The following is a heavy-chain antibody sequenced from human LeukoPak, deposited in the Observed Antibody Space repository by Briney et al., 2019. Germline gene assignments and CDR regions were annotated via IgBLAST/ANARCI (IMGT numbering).Heavy chain of an antibody. CDR3: ARQLGIFSGFDI. J-gene: IGHJ3*02. CDR1: GGSISSSSYY. V-gene: IGHV4-39*01. CDR2: IYYSGST. Sequence: PSETLSLTCTVSGGSISSSSYYWGWIRQPPGKGLEWIGSIYYSGSTYYNPSLKSRGTISVDTSKNQFSLKLSSVTAADTAAYYCARQLGIFSGFDIWGRGTMVTVSS. D-gene: IGHD1-26*01.